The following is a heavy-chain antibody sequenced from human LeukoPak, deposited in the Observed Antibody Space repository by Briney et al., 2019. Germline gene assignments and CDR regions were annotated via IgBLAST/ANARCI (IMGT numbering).Heavy chain of an antibody. D-gene: IGHD5/OR15-5a*01. CDR2: MFYSGST. V-gene: IGHV4-39*01. CDR1: GGSISSSGYY. J-gene: IGHJ5*02. Sequence: SETLSLTCTVSGGSISSSGYYWGWIRQPPGKGLEWIGSMFYSGSTYYNPSLKSRVTISGDTSRNQFSLKLTSVTAADTAVYYCARTVSTGVGGRGWFDPWGQGTLVTVSS. CDR3: ARTVSTGVGGRGWFDP.